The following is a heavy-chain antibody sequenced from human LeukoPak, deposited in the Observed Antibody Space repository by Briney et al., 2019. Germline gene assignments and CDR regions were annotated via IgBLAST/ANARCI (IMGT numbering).Heavy chain of an antibody. CDR1: GFTFSSYA. D-gene: IGHD3-22*01. CDR3: AKDPYYYDSSGPLDY. Sequence: GGSLRLSCAASGFTFSSYAMSWVRQAPGKGLEWVSAISGSGGSTYYADSVRGRFTISRDNSKNTLYLQMNSLRAEDTAVYYCAKDPYYYDSSGPLDYWGQGTLVTVSP. CDR2: ISGSGGST. V-gene: IGHV3-23*01. J-gene: IGHJ4*02.